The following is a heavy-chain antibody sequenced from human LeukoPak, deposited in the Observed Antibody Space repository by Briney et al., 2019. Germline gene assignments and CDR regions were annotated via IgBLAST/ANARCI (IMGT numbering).Heavy chain of an antibody. Sequence: GGSLRLSCAASGLAFSAYKMHWVRQAPRKGLVWVSRISTDGYTTDYADFVQGRFTASRDNTKNTWSLEMNSLRAEDTAVYYCVRGPHIAATSYWGQGTLVTVSS. CDR2: ISTDGYTT. D-gene: IGHD6-25*01. CDR3: VRGPHIAATSY. V-gene: IGHV3-74*01. CDR1: GLAFSAYK. J-gene: IGHJ4*02.